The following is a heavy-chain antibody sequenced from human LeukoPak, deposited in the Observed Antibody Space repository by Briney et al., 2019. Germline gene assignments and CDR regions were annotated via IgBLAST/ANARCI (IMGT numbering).Heavy chain of an antibody. Sequence: AASVTVSCKASGGTFSSYAISWLRQAPGQGLEWMGGIIPIFGTANYAQKFQGRVTITADESTSTAYMELSSLRSEDTAVYYCAKILPDTVTADYWGQGTLVTVSS. CDR2: IIPIFGTA. CDR1: GGTFSSYA. CDR3: AKILPDTVTADY. D-gene: IGHD4-11*01. J-gene: IGHJ4*02. V-gene: IGHV1-69*01.